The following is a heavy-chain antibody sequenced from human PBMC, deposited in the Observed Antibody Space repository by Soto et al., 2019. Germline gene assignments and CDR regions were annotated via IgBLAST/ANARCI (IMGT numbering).Heavy chain of an antibody. J-gene: IGHJ4*02. CDR2: IYWDDDK. D-gene: IGHD6-13*01. CDR3: AHRGSSWYYFDY. Sequence: QITLKESGPTLVKPTQTLTLTRTFSGFSLSTSGVGVGWIRQPPGKALEWLALIYWDDDKRYSPSLKSRLTITKDTSKNQVVLTMTNMDPVDTATYYCAHRGSSWYYFDYWGQGTLVTVSS. CDR1: GFSLSTSGVG. V-gene: IGHV2-5*02.